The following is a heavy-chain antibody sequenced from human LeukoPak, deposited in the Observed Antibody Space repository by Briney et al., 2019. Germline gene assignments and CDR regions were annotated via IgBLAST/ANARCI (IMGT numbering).Heavy chain of an antibody. V-gene: IGHV3-23*01. Sequence: GGSLTLSCAVSGLTFSSDAMSWGRQAPGERLEWVLAISGSGGSTYYADSVKGRFTISRDNSKNTLYLQMNSLRAEDTAVYYWATFPVVVTAIEATWGQGTLVTVSS. CDR1: GLTFSSDA. CDR2: ISGSGGST. CDR3: ATFPVVVTAIEAT. D-gene: IGHD2-21*02. J-gene: IGHJ5*02.